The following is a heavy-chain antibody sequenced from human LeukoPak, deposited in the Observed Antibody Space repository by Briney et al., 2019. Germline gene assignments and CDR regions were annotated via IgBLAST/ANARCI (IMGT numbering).Heavy chain of an antibody. CDR3: ARGRPAYSGVRGPVGRADYYMDV. V-gene: IGHV4-34*01. J-gene: IGHJ6*03. CDR2: INHSGST. CDR1: GGSFSGYY. Sequence: PSETLSLTCAVYGGSFSGYYWSWIRQPPGKGLEWIGEINHSGSTNYNPSLKSRVTISVDTSKNQFSRKLSSVTTADTAVYYCARGRPAYSGVRGPVGRADYYMDVWGKGTTVTVSS. D-gene: IGHD3-10*01.